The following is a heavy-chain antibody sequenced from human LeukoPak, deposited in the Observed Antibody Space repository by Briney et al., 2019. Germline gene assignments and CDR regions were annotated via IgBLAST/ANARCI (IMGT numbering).Heavy chain of an antibody. Sequence: SETLSLTCTVSGGSINNYYWSWIRQPAGKGLEWIGRIYTSGTTNYNPSLKSRATMSVDTSKNQFSLKLTSVTAADTAVYYCARGDYSNYANWFDPWGPGTLVTVSS. CDR1: GGSINNYY. CDR2: IYTSGTT. CDR3: ARGDYSNYANWFDP. D-gene: IGHD4-11*01. J-gene: IGHJ5*02. V-gene: IGHV4-4*07.